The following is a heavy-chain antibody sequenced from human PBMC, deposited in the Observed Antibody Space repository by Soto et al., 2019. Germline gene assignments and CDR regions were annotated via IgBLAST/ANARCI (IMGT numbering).Heavy chain of an antibody. J-gene: IGHJ5*02. CDR3: ASTGYYGSGSLLDWFHP. V-gene: IGHV4-30-4*01. CDR2: IYYSGST. CDR1: GGSISSGDYY. Sequence: QVQLQESGPGLVKPSQTLSLTCTVSGGSISSGDYYWRWIRQPPGKGLEWIGYIYYSGSTYYNPPLNSRVTKAVKTSNNQFPLKLGAVAAADTAVYYCASTGYYGSGSLLDWFHPWGQGILVAFSS. D-gene: IGHD3-10*01.